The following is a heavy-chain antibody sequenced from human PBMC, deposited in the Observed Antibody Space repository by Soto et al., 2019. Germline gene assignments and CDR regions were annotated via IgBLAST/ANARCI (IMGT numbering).Heavy chain of an antibody. CDR2: IIPIFGTA. D-gene: IGHD2-15*01. Sequence: SVKVGCKGCVGTFSSYAISWVRQAPGQGLEWMGGIIPIFGTANYAQKFQGRVAITADKSTSTAYMELSSLRSEDTAVYYCASSEIVVVVAATPGVFDIWGQGTMVTVSS. V-gene: IGHV1-69*06. J-gene: IGHJ3*02. CDR3: ASSEIVVVVAATPGVFDI. CDR1: VGTFSSYA.